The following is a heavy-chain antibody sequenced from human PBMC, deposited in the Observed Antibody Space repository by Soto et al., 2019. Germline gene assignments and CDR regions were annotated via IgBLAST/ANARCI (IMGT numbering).Heavy chain of an antibody. J-gene: IGHJ4*02. V-gene: IGHV3-74*01. CDR1: GFNIINPC. CDR2: INADGSSI. Sequence: GGFLRRPYAASGFNIINPCMHCVRQATGKGLVWLSHINADGSSIRYADSVRGRLTISRDNDKNTLFLQMSSLTAEDTAVYFCARDRINNAYNTVFDYLGQGTLVIVFS. CDR3: ARDRINNAYNTVFDY. D-gene: IGHD3-10*01.